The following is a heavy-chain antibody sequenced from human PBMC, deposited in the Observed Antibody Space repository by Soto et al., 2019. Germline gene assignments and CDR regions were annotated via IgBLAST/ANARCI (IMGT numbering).Heavy chain of an antibody. CDR2: IIPILGTA. CDR3: ARAGFVSGWNEFSGMDV. V-gene: IGHV1-69*11. D-gene: IGHD6-19*01. CDR1: GVTFSTST. J-gene: IGHJ6*02. Sequence: VQLVQSGAEVSKPGSSVKVSCQVSGVTFSTSTITWVRQAPGQGLEWMGSIIPILGTAKSTQKFQGRVTITADESASVAYMELSSLTSEDTAVYYCARAGFVSGWNEFSGMDVWGQGTTVTFSS.